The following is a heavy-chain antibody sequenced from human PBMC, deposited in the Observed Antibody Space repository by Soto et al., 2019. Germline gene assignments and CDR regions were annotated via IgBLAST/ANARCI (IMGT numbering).Heavy chain of an antibody. CDR3: ARDGRRSYAMDV. Sequence: QVQLQESGPGLVKPSQTLSLTCTVSGGSISSYYWSWIRQPPGKGLEWIGDFNNIGSTNYNHWLKSRVTISVDTSKNEFSLKLSSVTAADTAVYYCARDGRRSYAMDVWGQGSTVTVSS. J-gene: IGHJ6*02. CDR2: FNNIGST. V-gene: IGHV4-59*01. CDR1: GGSISSYY.